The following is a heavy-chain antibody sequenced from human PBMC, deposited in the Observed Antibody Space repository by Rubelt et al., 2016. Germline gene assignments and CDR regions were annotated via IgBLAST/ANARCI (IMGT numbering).Heavy chain of an antibody. CDR1: GYTFTSYY. Sequence: QVQLVQSGAEVKKPGASVKVSCKASGYTFTSYYMHWVRQAPGQGLEWMGIINPSGGSTTYAQKFQGRVTRTRDTSTSTVYMDLSSLGCEDTAVYYCAREGGSYDSLFDYWGQGTLVTVSS. CDR3: AREGGSYDSLFDY. V-gene: IGHV1-46*01. CDR2: INPSGGST. D-gene: IGHD1-26*01. J-gene: IGHJ4*02.